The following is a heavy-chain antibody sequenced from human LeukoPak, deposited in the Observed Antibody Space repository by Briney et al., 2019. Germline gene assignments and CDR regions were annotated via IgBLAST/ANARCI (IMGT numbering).Heavy chain of an antibody. CDR3: ATKANHLPVDC. D-gene: IGHD1-14*01. J-gene: IGHJ4*02. V-gene: IGHV3-23*01. Sequence: GGSLRLSCAASGFSFSNYAMDWVRQAPGKGLEWVSVISAGGSPTFYADSVKGRLTISRDNSKNTLFLQMTSLRAEDTAMYYCATKANHLPVDCWGQGTLVTVSS. CDR2: ISAGGSPT. CDR1: GFSFSNYA.